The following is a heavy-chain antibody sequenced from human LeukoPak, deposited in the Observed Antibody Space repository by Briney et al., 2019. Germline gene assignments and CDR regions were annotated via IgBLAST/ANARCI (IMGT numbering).Heavy chain of an antibody. J-gene: IGHJ4*02. CDR1: GGTFSSHG. Sequence: SVKVSCKPSGGTFSSHGVSWVRQAPGQGLEWMGGIIPIFRATNYAQRFRGRVTITTDESTSTVYMELSSLRSEDTAVYFCARSRRAGYNVFYFDSWGQGTLVTVSS. CDR3: ARSRRAGYNVFYFDS. D-gene: IGHD5-24*01. CDR2: IIPIFRAT. V-gene: IGHV1-69*05.